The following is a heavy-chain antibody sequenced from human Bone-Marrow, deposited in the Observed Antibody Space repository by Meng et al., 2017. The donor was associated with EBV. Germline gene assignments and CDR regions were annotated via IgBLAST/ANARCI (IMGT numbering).Heavy chain of an antibody. CDR3: ASGYYGSGSYLG. D-gene: IGHD3-10*01. CDR2: IIPIFGTA. Sequence: HLGTSWTESKNPRPPVNGSCSASGGTCCMQSISWVRQAPGQELEWIGGIIPIFGTANYAQKFQGRVTITADKSTSTAYMELSSLRSEDTAVYYCASGYYGSGSYLGWGQGTLVTVSS. V-gene: IGHV1-69*06. CDR1: GGTCCMQS. J-gene: IGHJ4*02.